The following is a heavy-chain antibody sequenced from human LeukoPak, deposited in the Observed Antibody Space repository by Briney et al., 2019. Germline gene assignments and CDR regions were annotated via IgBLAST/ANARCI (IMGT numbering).Heavy chain of an antibody. D-gene: IGHD2-2*01. Sequence: PGGSLRLSCAASGFTFSSYDMHWVRQDKGKGLEWVSAISTAGDPYYLGSVKGRFTISRENAKNSFYLQMNSLRAGDTAVYYCAGQARPGSAEGAFDIWGQGPMVTVSS. CDR3: AGQARPGSAEGAFDI. J-gene: IGHJ3*02. CDR1: GFTFSSYD. V-gene: IGHV3-13*05. CDR2: ISTAGDP.